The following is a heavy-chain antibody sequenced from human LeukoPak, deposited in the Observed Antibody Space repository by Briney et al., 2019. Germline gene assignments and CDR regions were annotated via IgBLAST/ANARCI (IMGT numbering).Heavy chain of an antibody. CDR3: ARELVGAFDY. V-gene: IGHV4-39*07. J-gene: IGHJ4*02. CDR2: IYYGGST. D-gene: IGHD1-26*01. Sequence: SETLSLTCTVSGGSISSSSYYWGWIRQPPGKGLEWIGSIYYGGSTYYNPSLESRVTISVDTSKNQFSLKLSSVTAADTAVYYCARELVGAFDYWGQGTLVTVSS. CDR1: GGSISSSSYY.